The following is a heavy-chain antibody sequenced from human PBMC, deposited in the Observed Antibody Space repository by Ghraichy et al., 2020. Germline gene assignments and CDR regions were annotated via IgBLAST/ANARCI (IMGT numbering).Heavy chain of an antibody. V-gene: IGHV6-1*01. CDR2: TYYRSKWYF. D-gene: IGHD3-22*01. CDR3: AREDYDSSGLNWFDP. CDR1: GDSVSSNSAA. Sequence: QTLSLTCAISGDSVSSNSAAWNWIRQSPSGRLEWLGRTYYRSKWYFDYAVSVKSRITIKPDTSKNQFSLQLYCVTPEDTAVYYCAREDYDSSGLNWFDPGGQGTLVTVSS. J-gene: IGHJ5*02.